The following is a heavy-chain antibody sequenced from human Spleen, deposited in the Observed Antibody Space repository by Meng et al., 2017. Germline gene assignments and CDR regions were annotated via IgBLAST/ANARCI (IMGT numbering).Heavy chain of an antibody. CDR3: ARKAGNCVSTTCYSLDF. CDR2: IIPIFGTA. V-gene: IGHV1-69*05. CDR1: GGTFSSYA. J-gene: IGHJ4*02. D-gene: IGHD2-2*01. Sequence: SVKVSCKASGGTFSSYAISWVRQAPGQGLEWVGGIIPIFGTANYAQKFQGRVTITTDESTSTVYMELTRLTSEDTAVYFCARKAGNCVSTTCYSLDFWGQGTLVTVSS.